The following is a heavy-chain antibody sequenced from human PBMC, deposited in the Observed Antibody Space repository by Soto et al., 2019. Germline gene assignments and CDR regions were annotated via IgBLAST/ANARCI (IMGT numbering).Heavy chain of an antibody. V-gene: IGHV3-30-3*01. Sequence: GGSLRLSCAASGFTFSSYAMHWVRQAPGKGLEWVAVISYDGSNKYYADSVKGRLTISRDNSKNTLYLQMNSLRAEDTAVYYCARDRITIFGVVIISAWFDPWGQGTLVTVSS. J-gene: IGHJ5*02. CDR1: GFTFSSYA. D-gene: IGHD3-3*01. CDR2: ISYDGSNK. CDR3: ARDRITIFGVVIISAWFDP.